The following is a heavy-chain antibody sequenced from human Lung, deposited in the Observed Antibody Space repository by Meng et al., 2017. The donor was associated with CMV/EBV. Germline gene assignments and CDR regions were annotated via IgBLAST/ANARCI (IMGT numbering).Heavy chain of an antibody. J-gene: IGHJ4*02. Sequence: FIFSNYAMNWVRQAPGRGLEWLAVISYDGNNCYYADSEKGRFTISRDNSKNTVFLQMNSLRGEDTAVYYCSRGGPGMRFVEWFSFDFWGQGALVTVSS. D-gene: IGHD3-3*01. V-gene: IGHV3-30-3*01. CDR2: ISYDGNNC. CDR3: SRGGPGMRFVEWFSFDF. CDR1: FIFSNYA.